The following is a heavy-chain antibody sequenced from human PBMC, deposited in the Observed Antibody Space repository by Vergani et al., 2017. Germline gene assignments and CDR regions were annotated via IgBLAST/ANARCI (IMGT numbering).Heavy chain of an antibody. V-gene: IGHV4-39*01. J-gene: IGHJ4*02. CDR3: ARIAAGFSFDY. D-gene: IGHD6-13*01. Sequence: QLQLQESGPGLVKPSETLSLTCTVSGGSISSSSYYWGWIRQPPGKGLEWIGSIYYSGSTYYNPSLKSRVTISVDTSKNQFSLKLSSVTAADTAVYYCARIAAGFSFDYGGQGTLVTVSS. CDR2: IYYSGST. CDR1: GGSISSSSYY.